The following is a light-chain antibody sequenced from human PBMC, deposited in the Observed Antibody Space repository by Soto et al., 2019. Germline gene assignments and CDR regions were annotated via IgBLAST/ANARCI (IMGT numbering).Light chain of an antibody. CDR2: GAS. CDR1: QSFSSTY. J-gene: IGKJ5*01. Sequence: EIVLTQSPGTLSLSPGERATLSCRASQSFSSTYLAWYQQRPGQAPRLLIYGASSRATGIPDRFSGSGSGTDCTLTISRLEPEDFAVYYCQQYDNSPSITFGQGTRLEI. V-gene: IGKV3-20*01. CDR3: QQYDNSPSIT.